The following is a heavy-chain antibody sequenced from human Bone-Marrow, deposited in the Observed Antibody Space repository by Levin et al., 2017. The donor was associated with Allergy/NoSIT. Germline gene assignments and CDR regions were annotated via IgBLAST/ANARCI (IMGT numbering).Heavy chain of an antibody. CDR3: ARATSHSALYYFHY. CDR1: GFTFDDYA. V-gene: IGHV3-9*01. CDR2: INWNSNYI. Sequence: HPGGSLRLSCTASGFTFDDYAMHWVRQAPGKGLEWVSGINWNSNYIAYADSLRGRFTISRDNAKNSLFLQMNSLTTDDTAFYYCARATSHSALYYFHYWGQGTLVTVSS. D-gene: IGHD1-26*01. J-gene: IGHJ4*02.